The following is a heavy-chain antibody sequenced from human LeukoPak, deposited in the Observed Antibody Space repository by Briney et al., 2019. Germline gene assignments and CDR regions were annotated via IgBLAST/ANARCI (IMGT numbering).Heavy chain of an antibody. CDR1: GGSISIGDFY. V-gene: IGHV4-61*02. Sequence: SETLSLTCTVSGGSISIGDFYWSWIRQPAGKGLEWIGRIYTGGKTHYNPSLKSRITISRDTSKNQFSLRLTSVTAADTAVYYCSREDYQLVSGDFYYYLDVWGKGTTVTVSS. CDR3: SREDYQLVSGDFYYYLDV. J-gene: IGHJ6*03. D-gene: IGHD2-2*01. CDR2: IYTGGKT.